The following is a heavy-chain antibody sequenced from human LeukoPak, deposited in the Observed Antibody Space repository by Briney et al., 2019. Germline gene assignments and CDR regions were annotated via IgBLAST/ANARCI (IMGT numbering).Heavy chain of an antibody. D-gene: IGHD1-26*01. CDR2: IKQDGSEK. CDR1: GFTLSRWW. CDR3: ARDTLLGSAHAFDI. V-gene: IGHV3-7*01. Sequence: GGSLRLSCAASGFTLSRWWMIWVRQAPGRGLEWVANIKQDGSEKYYVDSVKGRFTISRDNAKNSLYLQMNSLRAEDTAVYYCARDTLLGSAHAFDIWGQGTMVTVSS. J-gene: IGHJ3*02.